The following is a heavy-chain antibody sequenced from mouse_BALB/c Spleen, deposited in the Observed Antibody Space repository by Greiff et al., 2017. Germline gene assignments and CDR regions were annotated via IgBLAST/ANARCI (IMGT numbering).Heavy chain of an antibody. CDR3: ARNYGSSYGYAMDY. J-gene: IGHJ4*01. CDR2: ISYSGST. V-gene: IGHV3-8*02. D-gene: IGHD1-1*01. CDR1: GDSITSGY. Sequence: DVQLQESGPSLVKPSQTLSLTCSVTGDSITSGYWNWIRKFPGNKLEYMGYISYSGSTYYNPSLKSRISITRDTSKNQYYLQLNSVTTEDTATYYCARNYGSSYGYAMDYWGQGTSVTVSS.